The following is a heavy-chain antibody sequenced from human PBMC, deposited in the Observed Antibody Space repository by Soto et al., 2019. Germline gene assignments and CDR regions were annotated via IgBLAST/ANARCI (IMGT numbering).Heavy chain of an antibody. V-gene: IGHV3-48*03. Sequence: EVQLVESGGGLVQPGGSLRLSCAAFGFTFANYEMNWVRQAPGKGPEWVSYTSGSGGTIYYADSVKGRFTISRDNAKNSLYLQMNSLRAEDTAVYYCASVVPAAISPSPPIDYWGQGTLVTVSS. CDR2: TSGSGGTI. D-gene: IGHD2-2*01. J-gene: IGHJ4*02. CDR1: GFTFANYE. CDR3: ASVVPAAISPSPPIDY.